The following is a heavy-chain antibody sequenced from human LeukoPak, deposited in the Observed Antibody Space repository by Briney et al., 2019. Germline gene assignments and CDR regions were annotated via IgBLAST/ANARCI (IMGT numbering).Heavy chain of an antibody. CDR3: AAAKLNYGDCGRTLNWFDP. Sequence: GGSLRLSCAASGFTFSSYAMSWVRQAPGKGLEWVSAISGSGGSTYYADSVKGRFTISRDNSKNTLYLQMNSLRAEDTAVYYCAAAKLNYGDCGRTLNWFDPWGQGTLVTVSS. CDR1: GFTFSSYA. CDR2: ISGSGGST. V-gene: IGHV3-23*01. J-gene: IGHJ5*02. D-gene: IGHD4-17*01.